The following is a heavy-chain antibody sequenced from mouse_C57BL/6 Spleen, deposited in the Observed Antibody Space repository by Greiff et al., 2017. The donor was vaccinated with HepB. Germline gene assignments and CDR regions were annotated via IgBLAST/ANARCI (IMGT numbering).Heavy chain of an antibody. CDR1: GYSITSGYD. Sequence: EVQVVESGPGMVKPSQSLSLTCTVTGYSITSGYDWHWIRHFPGNKLEWMGYISYSGSTNYNPSLKSRISITHDTSKNHFFLKLNSVTTEDTATYYCARDEDGYSFAYWGQGTLVTVSA. V-gene: IGHV3-1*01. D-gene: IGHD2-3*01. CDR2: ISYSGST. J-gene: IGHJ3*01. CDR3: ARDEDGYSFAY.